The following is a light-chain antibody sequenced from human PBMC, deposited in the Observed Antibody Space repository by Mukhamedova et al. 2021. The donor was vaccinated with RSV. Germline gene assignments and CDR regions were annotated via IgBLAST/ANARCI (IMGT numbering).Light chain of an antibody. J-gene: IGLJ2*01. V-gene: IGLV1-36*01. Sequence: LPSGIPERFSGSKSGTTASLTISGLQPEDEADYYCSTWDYSLRAVVFGGGTKLTVL. CDR3: STWDYSLRAVV.